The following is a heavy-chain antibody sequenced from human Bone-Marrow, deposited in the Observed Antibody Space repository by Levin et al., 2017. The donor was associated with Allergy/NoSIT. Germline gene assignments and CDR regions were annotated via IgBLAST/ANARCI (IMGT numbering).Heavy chain of an antibody. CDR1: GGSVSSGSYY. CDR3: ATSIAARKYYDYGMDV. Sequence: SQTLSLTCTVSGGSVSSGSYYWSWIRQPPGKGLEWIGYIYYSGSTNYNPSLKSRVTISVDTSKNQFSLKLSSVTAADTAVYYCATSIAARKYYDYGMDVWGQGTTVTVSS. V-gene: IGHV4-61*01. D-gene: IGHD6-6*01. CDR2: IYYSGST. J-gene: IGHJ6*02.